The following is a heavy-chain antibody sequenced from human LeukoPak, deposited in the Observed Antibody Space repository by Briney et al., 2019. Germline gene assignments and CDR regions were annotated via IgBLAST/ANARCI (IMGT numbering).Heavy chain of an antibody. V-gene: IGHV4-34*01. CDR3: ARGEYSSGWHNWFDP. D-gene: IGHD6-19*01. CDR2: INHSGST. Sequence: SETLSLTCAVYGGSFSGYYWSWIRQPPGKGLEWIGEINHSGSTNYNPSLKSRVTISVDTSKNQFSPKLSSVTAADTAVYYCARGEYSSGWHNWFDPWGQGTLVTVSS. J-gene: IGHJ5*02. CDR1: GGSFSGYY.